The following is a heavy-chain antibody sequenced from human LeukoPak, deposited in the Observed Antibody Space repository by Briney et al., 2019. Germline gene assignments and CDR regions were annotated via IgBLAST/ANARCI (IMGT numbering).Heavy chain of an antibody. D-gene: IGHD5-18*01. CDR2: IYYSGST. Sequence: PSETLSLTCTVSGGSISSSSYYWGWIRQPPGKGLEWIGSIYYSGSTYYNPSLKSRVTISVDTSKNQFSLKLSSVTAADTAVYYCARGRVRGYSYGFDYWGQGTLVTVSS. CDR1: GGSISSSSYY. CDR3: ARGRVRGYSYGFDY. J-gene: IGHJ4*02. V-gene: IGHV4-39*07.